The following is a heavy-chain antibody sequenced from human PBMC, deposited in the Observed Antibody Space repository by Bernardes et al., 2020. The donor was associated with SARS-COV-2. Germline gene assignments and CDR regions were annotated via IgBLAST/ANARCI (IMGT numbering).Heavy chain of an antibody. D-gene: IGHD3-3*01. V-gene: IGHV3-66*02. CDR1: GFIVSSNY. J-gene: IGHJ5*02. CDR2: IYSGGST. Sequence: GGSLRLSCAASGFIVSSNYMTWVRQAPGKGLEWVSVIYSGGSTYYADSVKGRFTISRDDSKNTVYLQMNSLTAEDTAVYYCARGADDNSWKTFSQVDNWFDPWGQGTRVTVSS. CDR3: ARGADDNSWKTFSQVDNWFDP.